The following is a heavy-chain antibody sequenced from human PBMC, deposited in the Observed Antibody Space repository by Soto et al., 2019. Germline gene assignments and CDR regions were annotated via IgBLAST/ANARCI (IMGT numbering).Heavy chain of an antibody. CDR1: GFTFSSYA. J-gene: IGHJ1*01. V-gene: IGHV3-30-3*01. CDR3: TSSHQRWELLTIVGYFQH. Sequence: QVQLVESGGGVVQPGRSLRLSCAASGFTFSSYAMHWVRQAPGKGLEWVAVISYDGSNTYYADSVKGRFTISRDNSKNTLYLQMNSLRAEDTAVYYCTSSHQRWELLTIVGYFQHWGQGTLVTVSS. CDR2: ISYDGSNT. D-gene: IGHD1-26*01.